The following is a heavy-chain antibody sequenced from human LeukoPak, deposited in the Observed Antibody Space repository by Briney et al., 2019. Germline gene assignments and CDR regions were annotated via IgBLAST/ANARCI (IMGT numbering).Heavy chain of an antibody. D-gene: IGHD6-19*01. CDR3: ARAQQWLNWFDP. CDR2: IYHSGST. J-gene: IGHJ5*02. Sequence: PSETLSLTCTVSGYSISSGYYWGWIRQPPGKGLEWIGSIYHSGSTYYNPSLKSRVTISVDTSKNQFSLKLSSVTAADTAVYYCARAQQWLNWFDPWGQGTLVTVSS. CDR1: GYSISSGYY. V-gene: IGHV4-38-2*02.